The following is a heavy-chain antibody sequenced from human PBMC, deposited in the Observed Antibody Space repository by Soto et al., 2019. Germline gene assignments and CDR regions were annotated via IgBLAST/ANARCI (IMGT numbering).Heavy chain of an antibody. CDR1: GYTFSNYG. V-gene: IGHV1-18*01. CDR2: ISGYNGNT. Sequence: QVQLVQSGAGVKKPGASVTVSCKTSGYTFSNYGINWVRQAPGQGLEWMGWISGYNGNTNYAQTFQGRVTMTTDTSTGTIYMELRSLKSDDTAIYYCSRFIMVGGWFDPNYYHGMDVWGQGTTVTVSS. D-gene: IGHD6-19*01. CDR3: SRFIMVGGWFDPNYYHGMDV. J-gene: IGHJ6*02.